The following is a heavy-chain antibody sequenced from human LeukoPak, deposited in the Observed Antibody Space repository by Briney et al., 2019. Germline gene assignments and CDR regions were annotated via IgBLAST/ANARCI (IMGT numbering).Heavy chain of an antibody. CDR2: ISGSGGST. D-gene: IGHD4-17*01. Sequence: GGSLRLSCAVSGFTFSSYAMSWVRQAPGKGLEWVSAISGSGGSTYYADSVKGRFTISRDNSKNTLYLQMNSLRAEDTAVYYCAKVPSYGDYLPKFLYYFDYWGQGTLVTVSS. CDR3: AKVPSYGDYLPKFLYYFDY. V-gene: IGHV3-23*01. CDR1: GFTFSSYA. J-gene: IGHJ4*02.